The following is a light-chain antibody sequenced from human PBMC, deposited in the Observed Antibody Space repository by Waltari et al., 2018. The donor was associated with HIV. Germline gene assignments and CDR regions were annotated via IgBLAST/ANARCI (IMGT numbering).Light chain of an antibody. Sequence: QSALTQPASVSGSPGQSITISCTGTSSDVGGYNYVSWYQQHPGKAPKRMIYDFSNRPSGVSDRFSGFKSANTASLTISGLQAEDEADYYCNSYTSSSTWVFGGGTKLTVL. V-gene: IGLV2-14*03. CDR2: DFS. CDR3: NSYTSSSTWV. CDR1: SSDVGGYNY. J-gene: IGLJ3*02.